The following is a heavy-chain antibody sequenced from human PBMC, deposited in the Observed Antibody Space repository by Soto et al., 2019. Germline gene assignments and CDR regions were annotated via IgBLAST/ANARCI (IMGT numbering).Heavy chain of an antibody. J-gene: IGHJ4*02. CDR2: IYSGGFT. CDR3: ARQRGCSGDSCYYFDY. D-gene: IGHD2-15*01. Sequence: GGSLRLSCAASGFTVSSNYMSWVRQAPGKGLECVSLIYSGGFTYYADSVKGRFTISRDISKNTLYLQMNSLRAEDTAVCYCARQRGCSGDSCYYFDYWGQGTLVTVSS. CDR1: GFTVSSNY. V-gene: IGHV3-53*01.